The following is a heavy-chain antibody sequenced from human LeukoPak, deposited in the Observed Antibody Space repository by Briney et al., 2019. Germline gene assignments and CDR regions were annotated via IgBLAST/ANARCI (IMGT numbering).Heavy chain of an antibody. V-gene: IGHV4-34*01. Sequence: SETLSLTCAVYGGSFSGYYWSWIRQPPGKGLEWIGEINHSGSTNYNPSLKSRVTISVDTSKNQFSLKLSSVTAADTAVYCCARAVAGKDYWGQGTLVTVSS. J-gene: IGHJ4*02. CDR3: ARAVAGKDY. D-gene: IGHD6-19*01. CDR1: GGSFSGYY. CDR2: INHSGST.